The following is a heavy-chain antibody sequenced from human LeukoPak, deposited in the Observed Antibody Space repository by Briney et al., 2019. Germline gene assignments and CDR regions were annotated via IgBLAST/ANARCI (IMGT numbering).Heavy chain of an antibody. D-gene: IGHD3-22*01. V-gene: IGHV4-4*07. Sequence: SETLSLTCTVSGGSISNYHWSWIRQPPGKGLEWIGRIYTSGSTNYNPSLKSRVTMSVDTSKNQFSLKLSSVTAADTAVYYCARDRDYYDSTYMDVWGKGTTVTISS. CDR1: GGSISNYH. CDR3: ARDRDYYDSTYMDV. J-gene: IGHJ6*03. CDR2: IYTSGST.